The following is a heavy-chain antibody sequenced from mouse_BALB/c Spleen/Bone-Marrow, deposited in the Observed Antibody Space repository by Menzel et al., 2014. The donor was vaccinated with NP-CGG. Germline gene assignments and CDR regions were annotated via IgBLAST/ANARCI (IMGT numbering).Heavy chain of an antibody. V-gene: IGHV14-3*02. J-gene: IGHJ3*01. CDR1: GFNIKDTY. Sequence: EVKLMESGAELVKPGASVKLSCTASGFNIKDTYMHWVKQRPEQGLEWIGRIDPANGNTKYDPKFQGKATITADTSSNTAYLQLSSLTSEDTAVYYCALYRYVVPGFAYWRQGTLVPVSA. CDR2: IDPANGNT. CDR3: ALYRYVVPGFAY. D-gene: IGHD2-14*01.